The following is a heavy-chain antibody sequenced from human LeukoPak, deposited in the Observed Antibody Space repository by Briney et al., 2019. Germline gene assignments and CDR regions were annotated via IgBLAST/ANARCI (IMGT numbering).Heavy chain of an antibody. CDR1: GFILNNYG. D-gene: IGHD3-22*01. CDR2: ISNDGGGT. Sequence: GGSLRLSCAASGFILNNYGLIWVRQAPGKGLEWVSAISNDGGGTQYADFVEGRFTISRDNSKNTLFLQMSSLRAEDTALYYCAKGSSGYFADLWGQGTLVTVSS. J-gene: IGHJ5*02. V-gene: IGHV3-23*01. CDR3: AKGSSGYFADL.